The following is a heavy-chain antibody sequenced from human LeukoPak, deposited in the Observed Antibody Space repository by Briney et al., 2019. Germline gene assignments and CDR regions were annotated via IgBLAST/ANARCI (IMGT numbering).Heavy chain of an antibody. D-gene: IGHD6-6*01. J-gene: IGHJ4*02. V-gene: IGHV4-59*08. Sequence: PSETLSLTCAVYGGSFSGYYWSWIRQPPGKGLEWIGYIYYSGSTNYNPSLKSRVTISADASKNQFSLKLSSVTAADTAVYYCARYDPQLVYWGQGTLVTVSS. CDR2: IYYSGST. CDR1: GGSFSGYY. CDR3: ARYDPQLVY.